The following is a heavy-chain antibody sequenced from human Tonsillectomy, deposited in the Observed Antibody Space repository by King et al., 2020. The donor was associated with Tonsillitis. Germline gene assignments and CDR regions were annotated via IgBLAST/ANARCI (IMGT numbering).Heavy chain of an antibody. D-gene: IGHD4-11*01. CDR3: ARASSDYTNYGSDLDY. V-gene: IGHV3-30-3*01. J-gene: IGHJ4*02. CDR2: ISYDGSNK. Sequence: VQLVESGGGVVQPGRSLRLSCAASGFTFSSYAMHWVRQAPGKGLEWVAVISYDGSNKYYADSVKGRFTISRDTSKDTLYLQMNSLRAEDTAVYYCARASSDYTNYGSDLDYWGQGTLVTVSS. CDR1: GFTFSSYA.